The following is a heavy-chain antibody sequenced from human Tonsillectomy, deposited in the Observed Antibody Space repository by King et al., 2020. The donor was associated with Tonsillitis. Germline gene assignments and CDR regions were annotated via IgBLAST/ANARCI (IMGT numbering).Heavy chain of an antibody. D-gene: IGHD3-22*01. V-gene: IGHV3-30*18. J-gene: IGHJ4*02. Sequence: VQLVESGGGVVQPGGSLRLSCEASGFTFSNYGMHWVRQAPGKGLEWVALISYDGSNKFYADSVKGRFTISRDNSKNTLFLQMSSLRAEDTAVFYCAKGFHHDYYSDTGGYYGSYFDYWGQGTLVTVSS. CDR1: GFTFSNYG. CDR2: ISYDGSNK. CDR3: AKGFHHDYYSDTGGYYGSYFDY.